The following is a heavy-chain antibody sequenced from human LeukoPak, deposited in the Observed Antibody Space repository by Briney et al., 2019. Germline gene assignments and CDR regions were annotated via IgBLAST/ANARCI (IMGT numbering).Heavy chain of an antibody. V-gene: IGHV3-7*03. CDR2: IKEDGSEK. D-gene: IGHD7-27*01. Sequence: GGSLRLSCAASGFTFNSYWMSWVRQAPGKGLEWVANIKEDGSEKYYVDSVKGRFTISRDNAKSSLYLQMNSLRAEDTAVYYCARDRNWGAYDIWGQGTMVTVSS. J-gene: IGHJ3*02. CDR1: GFTFNSYW. CDR3: ARDRNWGAYDI.